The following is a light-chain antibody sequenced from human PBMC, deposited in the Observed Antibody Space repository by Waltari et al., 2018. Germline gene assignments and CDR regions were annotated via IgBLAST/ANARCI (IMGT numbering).Light chain of an antibody. V-gene: IGLV4-69*01. CDR2: GNSDGTH. CDR3: QTWGTGTVV. Sequence: QLVLTQSPSASASLGASVKLTCTMSSGHRTYTIAWHQQQPEKGPRNLMRGNSDGTHSKGDAIPARFAGSTAGGERHLTISSLQSEDEADYYCQTWGTGTVVFGGGTKLTVL. CDR1: SGHRTYT. J-gene: IGLJ2*01.